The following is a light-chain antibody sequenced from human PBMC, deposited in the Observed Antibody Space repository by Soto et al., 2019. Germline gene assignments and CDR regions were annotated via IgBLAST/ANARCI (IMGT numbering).Light chain of an antibody. CDR3: SSYTSSSTLYV. V-gene: IGLV2-14*01. CDR1: SSDVGGYNY. CDR2: DVS. J-gene: IGLJ1*01. Sequence: QSALTQPASVSGSPGQSITISCTGTSSDVGGYNYVSWYKQHPGKAPKLMIYDVSNRPSGVSNRFSGSKSGNTASLTISGLQAEDEADYYCSSYTSSSTLYVFATGTKVTVL.